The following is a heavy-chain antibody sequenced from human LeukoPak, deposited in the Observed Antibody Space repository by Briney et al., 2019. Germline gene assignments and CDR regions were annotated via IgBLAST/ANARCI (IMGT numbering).Heavy chain of an antibody. CDR3: AKATRFGELLQVDY. CDR1: GFTFSSYG. Sequence: GTLRLSCAASGFTFSSYGMSWVRQAPGKGLEWVSAISGSGGSTYYADSVKGRFIISRDNSKNTLYLQMNSLRAEDTAVYYCAKATRFGELLQVDYWGQGTLVTVSS. CDR2: ISGSGGST. V-gene: IGHV3-23*01. D-gene: IGHD3-10*02. J-gene: IGHJ4*02.